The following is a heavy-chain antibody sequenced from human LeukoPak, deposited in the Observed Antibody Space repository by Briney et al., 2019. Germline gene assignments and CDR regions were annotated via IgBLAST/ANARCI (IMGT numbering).Heavy chain of an antibody. CDR3: IGSGNYYRVFDY. J-gene: IGHJ4*02. CDR2: IKSNSDGGTT. CDR1: GFTFSNAW. D-gene: IGHD3-10*01. Sequence: GGSLRLSCAASGFTFSNAWMTWVRQAPGKGLEWLGRIKSNSDGGTTDYAAPVKGRFTISRDDSNTTLYPQMNSLKTEDTAVYYCIGSGNYYRVFDYWGQGTLVTVSS. V-gene: IGHV3-15*01.